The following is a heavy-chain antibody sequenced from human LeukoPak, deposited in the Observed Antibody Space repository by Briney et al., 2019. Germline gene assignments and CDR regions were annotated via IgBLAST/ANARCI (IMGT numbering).Heavy chain of an antibody. V-gene: IGHV3-23*01. D-gene: IGHD2-21*01. CDR2: TTGNGDTT. CDR3: ASDLGLLFDY. CDR1: GFTFNIYA. Sequence: GGSLRLSCAASGFTFNIYAMSWVRQTPGKGLEWVSATTGNGDTTYYADSVKGRFTISRDNSKNTLYLQMNSLRAEDTAVYYCASDLGLLFDYWGQGTLVTVSS. J-gene: IGHJ4*02.